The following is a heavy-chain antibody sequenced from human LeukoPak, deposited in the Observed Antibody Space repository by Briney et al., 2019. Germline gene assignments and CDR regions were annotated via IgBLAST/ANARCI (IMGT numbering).Heavy chain of an antibody. CDR1: GFTFSSYS. Sequence: GGSLRLSCAASGFTFSSYSINWVRQAPGKGLEWVSCVSSSSSFIYYADSVKGRFTISRDNAKNSLYLQMNSLRAEDTAVYYCARDVTVTTGAHWFDPWGQGTLVTVSS. CDR2: VSSSSSFI. D-gene: IGHD4-11*01. CDR3: ARDVTVTTGAHWFDP. J-gene: IGHJ5*02. V-gene: IGHV3-21*01.